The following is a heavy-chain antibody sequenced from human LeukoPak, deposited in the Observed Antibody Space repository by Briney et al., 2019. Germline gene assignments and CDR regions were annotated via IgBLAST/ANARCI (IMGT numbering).Heavy chain of an antibody. CDR2: VSTSNGDT. J-gene: IGHJ4*02. CDR1: GYNFNRYT. Sequence: ASVKVSCKTSGYNFNRYTITWVRQAPGQGLEWMGWVSTSNGDTSYADKFQGRVTMTTETVTKTAYMELRRLRSGDTAMYFCARVSDTSMVTPGFDSWGQGTLVTVSS. CDR3: ARVSDTSMVTPGFDS. D-gene: IGHD5-18*01. V-gene: IGHV1-18*01.